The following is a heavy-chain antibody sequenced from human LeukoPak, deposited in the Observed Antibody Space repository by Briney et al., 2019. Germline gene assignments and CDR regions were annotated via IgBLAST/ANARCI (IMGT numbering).Heavy chain of an antibody. Sequence: SGPTLVKPTQTLTLTCTFSGFSLSTSGVGVGWIRQPPGRALEWLALIYWNEDRRYSPSLKSRLTITKDTSKNQVVLTMTNMDPVDTATYYCAHRVQGDYGPLFDYWGQGTLVTVSS. CDR3: AHRVQGDYGPLFDY. CDR2: IYWNEDR. CDR1: GFSLSTSGVG. J-gene: IGHJ4*02. V-gene: IGHV2-5*01. D-gene: IGHD4-17*01.